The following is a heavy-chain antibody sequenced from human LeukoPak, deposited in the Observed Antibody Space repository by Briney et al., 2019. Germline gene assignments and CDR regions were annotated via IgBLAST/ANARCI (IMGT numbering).Heavy chain of an antibody. V-gene: IGHV1-2*02. Sequence: GASVKVSCKASGYTFTGYYMHWVRQAPGQGLEWMGWINPNSGGTNYAQKFQGRVTMTRDTSISTAYMELSRLRSDDTAVYYCARDYYDSSGYYPPLGYWGQGTLVTVSS. CDR2: INPNSGGT. CDR3: ARDYYDSSGYYPPLGY. CDR1: GYTFTGYY. D-gene: IGHD3-22*01. J-gene: IGHJ4*02.